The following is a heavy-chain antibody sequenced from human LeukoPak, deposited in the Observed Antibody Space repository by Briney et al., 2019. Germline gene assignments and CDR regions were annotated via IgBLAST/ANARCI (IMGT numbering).Heavy chain of an antibody. J-gene: IGHJ5*02. D-gene: IGHD3-10*01. CDR2: IYSGGST. Sequence: GGSLRLSCAASEFSVSSNYMNWVRQAPGKGLEWVSVIYSGGSTYYADSVKGRFTISRDNSKNTLYLQMNSLRAEDTAVYYCARGAYGSGSYGDNWFDPWGQGTLVTVSS. V-gene: IGHV3-66*01. CDR3: ARGAYGSGSYGDNWFDP. CDR1: EFSVSSNY.